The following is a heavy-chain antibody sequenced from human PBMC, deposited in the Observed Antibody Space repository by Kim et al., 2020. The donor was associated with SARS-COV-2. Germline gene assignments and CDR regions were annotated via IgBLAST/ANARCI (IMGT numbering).Heavy chain of an antibody. CDR1: GGSISSSSYY. CDR3: ARALETSSGWHDAFDI. CDR2: IYYSGST. D-gene: IGHD6-19*01. Sequence: SETLSLTCTVSGGSISSSSYYWGWIRQPPGKGLEWIGSIYYSGSTYYNPSLKSRVTISVDTSKNQFSLKLSSVTAADTAVYYCARALETSSGWHDAFDIWGQGTMVTVSS. J-gene: IGHJ3*02. V-gene: IGHV4-39*07.